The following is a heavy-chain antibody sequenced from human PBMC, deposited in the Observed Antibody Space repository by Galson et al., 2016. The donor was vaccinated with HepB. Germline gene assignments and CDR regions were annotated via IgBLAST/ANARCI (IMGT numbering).Heavy chain of an antibody. D-gene: IGHD3-10*01. CDR2: INPNSGST. Sequence: SVKVSCKASGYTFTAYFIHWVRQAPGQGLEWMGRINPNSGSTVYAQKFQGRVTMTRDTSISTAYMNLSSLGSDDTVVYYCAREGKPDGLDVWGQGTSVTVSS. J-gene: IGHJ6*02. V-gene: IGHV1-2*05. CDR3: AREGKPDGLDV. CDR1: GYTFTAYF.